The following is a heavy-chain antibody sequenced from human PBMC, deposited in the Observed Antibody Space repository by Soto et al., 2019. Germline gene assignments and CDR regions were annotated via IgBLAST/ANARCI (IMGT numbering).Heavy chain of an antibody. Sequence: QVQLVQSGAEVKKPGASVKVSCKASGYTFTSYGISWVRQAPGQGLEWMGWISAYNGNTNYAQKLQGRVTMTTDTSTSTADMERRSLRSDDTAVYYCARDLNGDYGFRYWYFDLWGRGTLVTVSS. CDR1: GYTFTSYG. J-gene: IGHJ2*01. CDR3: ARDLNGDYGFRYWYFDL. V-gene: IGHV1-18*01. D-gene: IGHD4-17*01. CDR2: ISAYNGNT.